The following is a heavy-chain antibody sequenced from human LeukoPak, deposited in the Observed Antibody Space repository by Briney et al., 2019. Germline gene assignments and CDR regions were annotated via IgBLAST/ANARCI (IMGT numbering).Heavy chain of an antibody. J-gene: IGHJ5*02. CDR2: IYYSGST. V-gene: IGHV4-59*12. Sequence: PSETLSLTCTVSGGSISMFYWSWIRQPPGKGLEWIGNIYYSGSTYYNPSLRSRVTISVDTSKNQFSLKLSSVTAADTAVYYCARGTIQYRGWFDPWGQGTLVTVSS. CDR1: GGSISMFY. CDR3: ARGTIQYRGWFDP. D-gene: IGHD3-16*02.